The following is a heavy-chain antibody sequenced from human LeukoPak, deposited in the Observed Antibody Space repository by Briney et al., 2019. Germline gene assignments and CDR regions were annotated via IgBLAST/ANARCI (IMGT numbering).Heavy chain of an antibody. D-gene: IGHD2-21*02. Sequence: SATLSLTCTVSGGSISSGDYYWRWIRQPPGKGLEWIGYVYHSGSTYYNPSLKSRLTTSVDRSKNQFSLRLSSVTAADTAVYYCARAKGDCTTTTCYGGWDWFDPWGQGTLVTVSS. CDR3: ARAKGDCTTTTCYGGWDWFDP. CDR1: GGSISSGDYY. CDR2: VYHSGST. V-gene: IGHV4-30-2*01. J-gene: IGHJ5*02.